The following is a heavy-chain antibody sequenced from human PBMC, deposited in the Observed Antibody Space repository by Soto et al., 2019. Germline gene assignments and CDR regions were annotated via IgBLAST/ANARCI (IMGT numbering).Heavy chain of an antibody. D-gene: IGHD3-22*01. Sequence: GGSLRLSCAASGFTFSSYAMSWVRQAPGKGLEWVSAISGSGGSTYYADSVKGRFTISRDNSKNTLYLQMNSLRAEDTAVYYCAKELNNYYDSSGYIAQWGQGTLVTVSS. V-gene: IGHV3-23*01. CDR1: GFTFSSYA. CDR2: ISGSGGST. CDR3: AKELNNYYDSSGYIAQ. J-gene: IGHJ4*02.